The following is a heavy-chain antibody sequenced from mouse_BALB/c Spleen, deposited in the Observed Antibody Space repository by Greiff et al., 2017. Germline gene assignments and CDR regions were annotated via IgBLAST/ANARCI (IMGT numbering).Heavy chain of an antibody. D-gene: IGHD2-14*01. CDR1: GYTFTSYY. Sequence: QVQLQQSGAELVKPGASVKLSCKASGYTFTSYYMYWVKQRPGQGLEWIGEINPSNGGTNFNEKFKSKATLTVDKSSSTAYMQLSSLTSVDSAVYYGTRGGDRYGAYWGQGTLVTVSA. V-gene: IGHV1S81*02. CDR2: INPSNGGT. J-gene: IGHJ3*01. CDR3: TRGGDRYGAY.